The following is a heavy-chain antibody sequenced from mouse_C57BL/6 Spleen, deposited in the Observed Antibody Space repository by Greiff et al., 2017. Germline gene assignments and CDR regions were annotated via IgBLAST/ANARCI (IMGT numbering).Heavy chain of an antibody. V-gene: IGHV1-82*01. D-gene: IGHD2-4*01. CDR3: AREDDDVLSEYFGV. CDR1: GYAFSSSW. Sequence: QVQLQQSGPELVKPGASVKISCKASGYAFSSSWMNWVKQRPGKGLEWIGRIYPGDGDTNYNGKFKGKATLTADKSSSTAYMQLSSLTSEDSAVYFGAREDDDVLSEYFGVWGTAATVTVAS. CDR2: IYPGDGDT. J-gene: IGHJ1*03.